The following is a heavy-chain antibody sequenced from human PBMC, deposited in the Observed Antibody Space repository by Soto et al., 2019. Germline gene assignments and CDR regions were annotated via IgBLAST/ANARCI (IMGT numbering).Heavy chain of an antibody. J-gene: IGHJ4*02. CDR3: ARGVVYADSSGYPFDY. D-gene: IGHD2-8*02. CDR2: INPRSGKT. CDR1: GDTLSTYY. Sequence: VQLVQSGAEVKRPGASVKISCKASGDTLSTYYMHWARQAPGQGLEWMGIINPRSGKTNYPQKFQGRVTMTRDTSTTTVYMELSTLRSEDTAMYYCARGVVYADSSGYPFDYWGQGTLVTVSS. V-gene: IGHV1-46*01.